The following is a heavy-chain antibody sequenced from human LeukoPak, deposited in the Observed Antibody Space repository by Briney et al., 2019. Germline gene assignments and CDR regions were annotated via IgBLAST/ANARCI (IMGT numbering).Heavy chain of an antibody. V-gene: IGHV3-21*06. Sequence: GGSLRLSCAAPGFTFSNSAMNWVRQAPGKGLEWVSSINDVSSHIYYADSVKGRFTISRNNANNSVSLQMNNLRAEDTAVYYCARDSTYYLRYGYFDSWGQGILVTVSS. CDR2: INDVSSHI. D-gene: IGHD3-22*01. J-gene: IGHJ4*02. CDR1: GFTFSNSA. CDR3: ARDSTYYLRYGYFDS.